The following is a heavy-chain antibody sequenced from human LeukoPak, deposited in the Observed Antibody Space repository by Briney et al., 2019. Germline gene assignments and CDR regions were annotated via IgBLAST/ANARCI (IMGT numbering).Heavy chain of an antibody. Sequence: SLRLSRAASGFASTFDAMSWVRQAPGQGPGWGSTINASGGNTYFAGSVKGRFTISRDNSKNTVYLQLNSLRAEDTAVYYCAKPISGGLAVTGDWFHPWGQGTLVTVSS. CDR1: GFASTFDA. J-gene: IGHJ5*02. D-gene: IGHD6-19*01. V-gene: IGHV3-23*01. CDR3: AKPISGGLAVTGDWFHP. CDR2: INASGGNT.